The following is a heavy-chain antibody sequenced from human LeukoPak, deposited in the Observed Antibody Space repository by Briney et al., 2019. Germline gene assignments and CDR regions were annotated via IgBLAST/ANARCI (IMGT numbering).Heavy chain of an antibody. CDR2: TYSNGIT. Sequence: SETLSLTRTVPRGSTFSSIWKWIRQPPGKGLEWIGYTYSNGITSYNPSLRSRGTISIATSKNQFSLRLRSVTAADTAIYYCARRAYYDSSGYSPASGYFDLWGRGTLVSVSS. CDR1: RGSTFSSI. J-gene: IGHJ2*01. V-gene: IGHV4-4*08. CDR3: ARRAYYDSSGYSPASGYFDL. D-gene: IGHD3-22*01.